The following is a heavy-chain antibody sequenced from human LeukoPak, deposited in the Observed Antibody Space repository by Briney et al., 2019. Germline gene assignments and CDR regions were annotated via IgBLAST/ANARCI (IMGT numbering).Heavy chain of an antibody. CDR3: ARQDYDFWSGYSSIDY. D-gene: IGHD3-3*01. CDR2: INPNSGGT. Sequence: ASVKVSCKASGYTFTGYYMHWVRQAPGQGLEWMGWINPNSGGTNYAQKFQGRVTMTRDTSISTAYMELSRLRSDDTAVYYCARQDYDFWSGYSSIDYWGQGTLVTVSS. J-gene: IGHJ4*02. V-gene: IGHV1-2*02. CDR1: GYTFTGYY.